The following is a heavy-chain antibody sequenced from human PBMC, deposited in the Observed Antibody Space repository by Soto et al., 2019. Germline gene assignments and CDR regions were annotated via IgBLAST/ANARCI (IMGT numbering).Heavy chain of an antibody. CDR1: GGSISSYY. CDR2: IYYSGST. Sequence: SETLSLTCTVSGGSISSYYWSWIRQPPGKGLEWIGYIYYSGSTSYNPSLKSRVTMSVDTSKNQFSLKLSSVTAAVTAVYYCARVRKEPAHWGFASWGQGPLVTVS. CDR3: ARVRKEPAHWGFAS. V-gene: IGHV4-59*01. J-gene: IGHJ4*02. D-gene: IGHD7-27*01.